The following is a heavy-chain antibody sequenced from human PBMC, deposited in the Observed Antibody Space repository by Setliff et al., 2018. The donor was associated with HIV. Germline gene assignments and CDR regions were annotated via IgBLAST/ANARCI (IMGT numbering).Heavy chain of an antibody. D-gene: IGHD3-22*01. J-gene: IGHJ4*02. CDR1: GVPTSASTYY. CDR3: ARVPGRDYYDTSGDFDY. V-gene: IGHV4-39*07. Sequence: SETLSLTCTVSGVPTSASTYYWGWIRQPPGKGLDWIGYISYSGKTYYNPSLTSRVTISVDTSKNQFSLKVTSVTAADTAVYYCARVPGRDYYDTSGDFDYWGLGTLVTVSS. CDR2: ISYSGKT.